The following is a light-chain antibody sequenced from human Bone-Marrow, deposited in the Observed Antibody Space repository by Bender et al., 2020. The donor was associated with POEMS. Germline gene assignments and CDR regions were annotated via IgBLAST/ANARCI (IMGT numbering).Light chain of an antibody. V-gene: IGLV2-23*02. Sequence: QSALAQPPSASGSPGQSVSISCTGTSNDVGAYNFVSWYQQYPGKAPKLILFEVTKQPSGGSHRVSGSKSGKPASLTISGLQAENDAYYYCCSYAGSRTFDVFGTGTKVTVL. CDR3: CSYAGSRTFDV. CDR2: EVT. CDR1: SNDVGAYNF. J-gene: IGLJ1*01.